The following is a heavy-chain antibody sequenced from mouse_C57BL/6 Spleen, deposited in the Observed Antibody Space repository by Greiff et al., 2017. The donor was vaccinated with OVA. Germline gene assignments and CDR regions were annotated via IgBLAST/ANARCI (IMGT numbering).Heavy chain of an antibody. CDR2: IDPNSGGT. Sequence: QVQLKQSGAELVQPGASLKLSCKASGYTFPRYWMHWVKPTPGRGLEWIGRIDPNSGGTKYNEKFKSKDTLTVDKPTSTAYMQLSSLTAEASVVYCCGSSDDYDTCYFDYWGEGNPPTDSS. V-gene: IGHV1-72*01. CDR3: GSSDDYDTCYFDY. J-gene: IGHJ2*01. CDR1: GYTFPRYW. D-gene: IGHD2-4*01.